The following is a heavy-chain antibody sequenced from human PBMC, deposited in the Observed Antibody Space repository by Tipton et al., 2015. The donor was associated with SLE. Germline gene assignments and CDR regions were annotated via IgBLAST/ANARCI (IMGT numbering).Heavy chain of an antibody. D-gene: IGHD4-23*01. CDR3: TRGNVISWFGP. CDR1: GGSISTYY. CDR2: IYDTGGT. J-gene: IGHJ5*02. V-gene: IGHV4-4*09. Sequence: TLSLTCTISGGSISTYYWSWIRQSAGQGLEWIGHIYDTGGTDYNPSLNSRVTISVDRSKDEFSLRLTSVTAADTALYYCTRGNVISWFGPWGRGTLVTVSS.